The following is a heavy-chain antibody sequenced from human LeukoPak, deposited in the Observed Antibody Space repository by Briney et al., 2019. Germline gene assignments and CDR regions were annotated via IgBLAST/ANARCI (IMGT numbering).Heavy chain of an antibody. V-gene: IGHV1-2*02. CDR2: INPNSGGT. J-gene: IGHJ5*02. CDR1: GYTFTGYY. CDR3: ARVLRGPHSLNWFDP. Sequence: ASVKVSCKASGYTFTGYYMHWVRQAPGQGLEWMGWINPNSGGTNYAQKFQGRVTMTRDTSISTAYMELSRLRSDDTAVYYCARVLRGPHSLNWFDPWGQGTLVTVSS. D-gene: IGHD2-21*01.